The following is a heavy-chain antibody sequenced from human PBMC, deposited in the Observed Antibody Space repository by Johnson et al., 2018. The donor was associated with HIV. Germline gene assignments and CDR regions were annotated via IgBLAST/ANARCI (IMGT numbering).Heavy chain of an antibody. CDR2: IYSGGTT. CDR3: ARDLSGAFDI. CDR1: GFTFSSYW. J-gene: IGHJ3*02. Sequence: VQLVESGGGVVQPGRSLRLSCAASGFTFSSYWMSWVRQAPGKGLEWVSVIYSGGTTYSADSVKGRFTISRDNSKNTLYLQMNSLRAEDTAVYYCARDLSGAFDIWGQGTMVTVSS. V-gene: IGHV3-66*02. D-gene: IGHD3-3*01.